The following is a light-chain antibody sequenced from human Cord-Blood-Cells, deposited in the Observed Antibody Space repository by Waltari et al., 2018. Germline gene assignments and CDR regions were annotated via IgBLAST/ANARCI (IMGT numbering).Light chain of an antibody. CDR3: CSYAGSYTYV. V-gene: IGLV2-11*01. Sequence: QPALTQPRSVSGSRGQSVTISCTGPNSDVGGYNYVFWYQQHPGKAPQLMIYDVSKRPSGVPDRFSGSKSGNAASLTISGLQAEDEADYYCCSYAGSYTYVFGTGTKVTVL. J-gene: IGLJ1*01. CDR2: DVS. CDR1: NSDVGGYNY.